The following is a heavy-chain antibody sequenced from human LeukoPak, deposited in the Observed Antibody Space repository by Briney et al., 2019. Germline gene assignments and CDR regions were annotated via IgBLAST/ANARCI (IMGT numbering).Heavy chain of an antibody. CDR2: MYYSGST. V-gene: IGHV4-34*01. Sequence: PSETLSLTCAVYGGSFSGYYWGWIRQPPGKGLEWIGSMYYSGSTYYNPSLKSRVTISIDTSKNQFALNLSSVTAADTAVYYCARGSGYSYGRDFDSWGQGTLVTVSS. D-gene: IGHD5-18*01. J-gene: IGHJ4*02. CDR1: GGSFSGYY. CDR3: ARGSGYSYGRDFDS.